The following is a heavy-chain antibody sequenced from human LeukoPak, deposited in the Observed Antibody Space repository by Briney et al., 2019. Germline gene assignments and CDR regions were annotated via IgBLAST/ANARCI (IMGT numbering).Heavy chain of an antibody. CDR2: FSGSGGST. Sequence: GGSLRLSRAASGFTFSSYAMSWVRKAPGKGLECISGFSGSGGSTYYADSVKGRFTISRDNAKNSLYLQMNSLRAEDTAVYYCARDSGRFRLDYWGLGVLVTVSS. D-gene: IGHD6-19*01. J-gene: IGHJ4*02. V-gene: IGHV3-23*01. CDR3: ARDSGRFRLDY. CDR1: GFTFSSYA.